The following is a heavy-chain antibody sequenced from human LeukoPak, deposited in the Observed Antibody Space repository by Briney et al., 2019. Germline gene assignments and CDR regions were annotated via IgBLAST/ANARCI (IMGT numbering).Heavy chain of an antibody. V-gene: IGHV3-30-3*01. J-gene: IGHJ4*02. Sequence: GGSLRLSCAASGFTFSSYAMHWVRQAPGKGLEWVAVISYDGSNKYYADSVKGRFTISRDNSKNTLYLQMNSLRAEDTAVHYCARDRSGWSFDYWGQGTLVTVSS. D-gene: IGHD6-19*01. CDR3: ARDRSGWSFDY. CDR1: GFTFSSYA. CDR2: ISYDGSNK.